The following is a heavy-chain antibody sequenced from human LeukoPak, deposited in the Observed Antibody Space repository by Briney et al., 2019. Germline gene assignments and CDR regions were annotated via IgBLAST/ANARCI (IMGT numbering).Heavy chain of an antibody. CDR3: ARHPYYDSNGSFDY. CDR1: GGSVSSSSYY. V-gene: IGHV4-39*01. Sequence: SETLSLTCTVSGGSVSSSSYYWGWIRQPPGKGLEWIGSIYYSGSTYYNPSLKSRVTISVDTSKNQFSLKLSSVTAADTAVYYCARHPYYDSNGSFDYWGQGTLVTVSS. CDR2: IYYSGST. J-gene: IGHJ4*02. D-gene: IGHD3-22*01.